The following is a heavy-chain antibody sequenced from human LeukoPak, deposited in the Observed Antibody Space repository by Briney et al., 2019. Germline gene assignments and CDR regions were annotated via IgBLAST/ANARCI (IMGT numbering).Heavy chain of an antibody. CDR3: ARHDGRSGGTMGALDS. D-gene: IGHD4-23*01. J-gene: IGHJ4*02. CDR2: IYDSRTI. V-gene: IGHV4-39*01. CDR1: AGSISSGSHH. Sequence: SETLSLTCTVSAGSISSGSHHWGWFRQSPGKGLEWIGSIYDSRTIYYNPSLNSRVTISAVTSKNQFSLQLNSVTAADTAVYYCARHDGRSGGTMGALDSWGQGSLVTVSS.